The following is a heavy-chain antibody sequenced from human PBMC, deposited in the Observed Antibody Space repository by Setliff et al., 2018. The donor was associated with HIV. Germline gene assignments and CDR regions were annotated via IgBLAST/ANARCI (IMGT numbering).Heavy chain of an antibody. CDR1: GGSISSGSYY. J-gene: IGHJ4*02. V-gene: IGHV4-61*09. D-gene: IGHD6-6*01. CDR2: IHTSGSS. CDR3: ARDLLGSSSPVDY. Sequence: LSLTCTVSGGSISSGSYYWSWIRQPAGKGLEWIGHIHTSGSSSYNPSLKSRVIISLDTSKNQISLKLNSVTAADTAVYYCARDLLGSSSPVDYWGQGTLVTVSS.